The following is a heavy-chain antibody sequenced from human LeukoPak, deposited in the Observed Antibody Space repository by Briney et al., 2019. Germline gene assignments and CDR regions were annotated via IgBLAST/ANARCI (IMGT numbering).Heavy chain of an antibody. CDR1: GFTFSSYA. Sequence: GGSLRLSCAASGFTFSSYAMSWVRQAPGKGLEWVSSISSRSSYIYYADSVKGRFTISRDNAKNSLYLQMNRLRAEDTAVYYCARVPGGTYYFDSWGQGRLVIVSS. CDR2: ISSRSSYI. J-gene: IGHJ4*02. CDR3: ARVPGGTYYFDS. V-gene: IGHV3-21*01. D-gene: IGHD3-16*01.